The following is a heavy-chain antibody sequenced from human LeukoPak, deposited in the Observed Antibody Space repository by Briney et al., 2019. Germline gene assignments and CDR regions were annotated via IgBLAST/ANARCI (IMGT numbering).Heavy chain of an antibody. V-gene: IGHV3-33*06. CDR3: AKYYGEVGSAAPFDY. D-gene: IGHD2-21*01. CDR1: GFTFSSYG. J-gene: IGHJ4*02. CDR2: ICYDGSNK. Sequence: PGGSLGLSCAASGFTFSSYGMHWVRQAPGKGLEWVAVICYDGSNKYYADSVKGRFTISRDNSKNTLYLQMNSLRAEGTAVYYCAKYYGEVGSAAPFDYWGQGTLVTVSS.